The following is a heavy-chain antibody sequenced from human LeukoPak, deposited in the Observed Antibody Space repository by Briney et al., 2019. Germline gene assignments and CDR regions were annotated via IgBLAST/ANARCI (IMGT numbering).Heavy chain of an antibody. CDR3: AKLPTDY. D-gene: IGHD4-4*01. J-gene: IGHJ4*02. CDR1: GGSFSGYY. CDR2: INHSGST. Sequence: SETLSLTCAVYGGSFSGYYWSWIRRPPGKGLEWIGEINHSGSTNYNPSLKSRVTISVDTSKNQFSLKLSSVTAADTAVYYCAKLPTDYWGQGTLVTVSS. V-gene: IGHV4-34*01.